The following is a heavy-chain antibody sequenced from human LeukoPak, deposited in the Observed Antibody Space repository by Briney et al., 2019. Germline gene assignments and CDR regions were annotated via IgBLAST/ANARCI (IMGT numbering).Heavy chain of an antibody. CDR2: IIPIFGTA. CDR3: AREGSYSSAPFDY. V-gene: IGHV1-69*13. Sequence: SVKVSCKASGGTYSSYAISWVRQAPGQGLEWMGGIIPIFGTANYAQKFQGRVTITADESTSTAYMELSSLRSEDTAVYYCAREGSYSSAPFDYWGQGTLVTVSS. J-gene: IGHJ4*02. D-gene: IGHD6-19*01. CDR1: GGTYSSYA.